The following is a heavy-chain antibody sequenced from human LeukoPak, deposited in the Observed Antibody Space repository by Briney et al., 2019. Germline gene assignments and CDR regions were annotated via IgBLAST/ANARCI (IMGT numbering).Heavy chain of an antibody. CDR3: ARRGYCSSTSCYHFDY. J-gene: IGHJ4*02. CDR1: SAYX. CDR2: IFYSGRT. V-gene: IGHV4-39*07. D-gene: IGHD2-2*01. Sequence: SAYXXGWVRQPPGKGLEWIGSIFYSGRTYYSPSLKSRVTISVDTSKNQFSLNLTSVTAADTAVYYCARRGYCSSTSCYHFDYWGQGTLVTVSS.